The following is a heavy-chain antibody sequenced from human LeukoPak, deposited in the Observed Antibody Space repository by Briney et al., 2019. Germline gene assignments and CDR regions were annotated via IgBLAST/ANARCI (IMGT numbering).Heavy chain of an antibody. V-gene: IGHV4-34*01. Sequence: PSETLSLTCAVYGGSFSGYYWTWIRQPPGKGLEWIGEINHSGSTNYNPSPKSRVTISVDTSKNQFSLKLSSVTAADTAVYYCASQVIVVVVAATPGASWFDPWGQGTLVTVSS. CDR2: INHSGST. CDR3: ASQVIVVVVAATPGASWFDP. CDR1: GGSFSGYY. D-gene: IGHD2-15*01. J-gene: IGHJ5*02.